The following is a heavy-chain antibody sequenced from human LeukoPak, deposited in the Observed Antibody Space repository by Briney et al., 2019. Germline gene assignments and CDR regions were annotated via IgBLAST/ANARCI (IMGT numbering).Heavy chain of an antibody. CDR3: ARVRKSGSYFALDP. Sequence: KASETLSLTCTVSGGSISSYYWSWIRQPPGKGLEWIGYIYYSGSTNYNPSLKSRVTISVDTSKNQFSLKLSSVTAADTAVYYWARVRKSGSYFALDPWGQGTLVTVSS. J-gene: IGHJ5*02. CDR1: GGSISSYY. D-gene: IGHD1-26*01. V-gene: IGHV4-59*01. CDR2: IYYSGST.